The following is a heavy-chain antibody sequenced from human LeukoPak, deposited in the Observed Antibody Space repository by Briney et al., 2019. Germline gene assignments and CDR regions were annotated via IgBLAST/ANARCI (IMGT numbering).Heavy chain of an antibody. V-gene: IGHV4-59*08. CDR2: IYYSGST. J-gene: IGHJ6*02. D-gene: IGHD6-19*01. CDR1: GGSISSYY. Sequence: KSSETLSLTCTVSGGSISSYYWSWIRQPPGKGLEWIGYIYYSGSTNHNPSLKSRVTISVDTSKNQFSLKLSSVTAADTAVYYCARARDGWSYYYYGMDVWGQGTTVTVSS. CDR3: ARARDGWSYYYYGMDV.